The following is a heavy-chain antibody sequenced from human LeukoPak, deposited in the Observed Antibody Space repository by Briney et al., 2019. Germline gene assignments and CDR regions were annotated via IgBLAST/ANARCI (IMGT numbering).Heavy chain of an antibody. D-gene: IGHD3-10*01. V-gene: IGHV3-7*04. J-gene: IGHJ4*02. Sequence: GGSLRLSCAASGFTFSSYLMTWVRQAPGKGLEWVANIKQDGSETYYVDSVKGRFTISRDNAKNSLLLQMNSLRAEDTAVYYCARDYYTWGSHDYWGQGTLVSVAS. CDR2: IKQDGSET. CDR3: ARDYYTWGSHDY. CDR1: GFTFSSYL.